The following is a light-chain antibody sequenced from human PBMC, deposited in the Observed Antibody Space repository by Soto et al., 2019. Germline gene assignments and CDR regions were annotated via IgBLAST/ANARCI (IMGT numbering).Light chain of an antibody. CDR1: QSVSSSY. Sequence: EIVMTQSPCTLSFSAWERSTLSCRASQSVSSSYLAWYQQKPGQAPRLLIYGASGRATGIPDRFSGSGSGTDFTLTISRLEPEDFAVYYCQQYGSSLSTFGQGTKVDIK. CDR3: QQYGSSLST. J-gene: IGKJ1*01. V-gene: IGKV3-20*01. CDR2: GAS.